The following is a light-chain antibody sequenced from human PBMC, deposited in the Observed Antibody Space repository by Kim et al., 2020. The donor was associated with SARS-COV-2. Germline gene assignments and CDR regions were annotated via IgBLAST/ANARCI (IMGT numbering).Light chain of an antibody. Sequence: EIVLTQPPGTLSLSPGERATLSCRASQSVTSDYLAWYQQKPGQAPRLLIHGVSTRATGIPERFSGSGSGTDFTLTISSLEPEDFALYYCQLYGTSFWTFGQGTKVDIK. J-gene: IGKJ1*01. CDR2: GVS. V-gene: IGKV3-20*01. CDR3: QLYGTSFWT. CDR1: QSVTSDY.